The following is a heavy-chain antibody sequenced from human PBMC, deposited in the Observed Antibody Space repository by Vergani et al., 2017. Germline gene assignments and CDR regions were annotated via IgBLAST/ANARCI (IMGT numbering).Heavy chain of an antibody. CDR3: ARSPSSDYGDYMGGLWYNWFDP. CDR2: IYYSGST. V-gene: IGHV4-39*01. CDR1: GGSISSSSYY. J-gene: IGHJ5*02. Sequence: QVQLQQWGAGLLKPSETLSLTCTVSGGSISSSSYYWGWIRQPPGKGLEWIGSIYYSGSTYYNPSLKSRVPISVDTSKNQFSLKLSSVTAADTAVYYCARSPSSDYGDYMGGLWYNWFDPWGQGTLVTVSS. D-gene: IGHD4-17*01.